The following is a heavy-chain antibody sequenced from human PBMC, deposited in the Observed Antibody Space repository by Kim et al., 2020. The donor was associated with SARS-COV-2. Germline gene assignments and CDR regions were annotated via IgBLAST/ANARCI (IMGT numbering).Heavy chain of an antibody. CDR3: ARSGYQLPTEWFDP. D-gene: IGHD2-2*01. CDR1: GGSISSGGYY. Sequence: SETLSLTCTVSGGSISSGGYYWSWIRQHPGKGLEWIGYIYYSGSTYYNPSLKSRVTISVDTSKNQFSLKLSSVTAADTAVYYCARSGYQLPTEWFDPWGQGTLVTVSS. J-gene: IGHJ5*02. CDR2: IYYSGST. V-gene: IGHV4-31*03.